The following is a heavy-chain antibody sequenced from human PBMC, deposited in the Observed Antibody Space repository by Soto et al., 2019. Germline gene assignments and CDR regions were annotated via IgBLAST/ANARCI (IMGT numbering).Heavy chain of an antibody. CDR3: AKGNDFWNGYYDY. V-gene: IGHV3-23*01. CDR1: GLTFSNYG. Sequence: GGSLRLSCAASGLTFSNYGMSWVRQAPGKGLEWVSSISSGGGTTYYADSVKGRFTISRDNSKSTLSLQMNSLRAEDAAVYYCAKGNDFWNGYYDYWGQGTLVTVSS. CDR2: ISSGGGTT. J-gene: IGHJ4*02. D-gene: IGHD3-3*01.